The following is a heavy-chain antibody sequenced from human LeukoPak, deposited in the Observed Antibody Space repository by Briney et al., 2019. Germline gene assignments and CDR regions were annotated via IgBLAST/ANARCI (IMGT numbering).Heavy chain of an antibody. CDR3: AKDVRGYCSSTSCPKDS. V-gene: IGHV3-23*01. CDR1: GFTFNTCA. CDR2: ISGAGIST. J-gene: IGHJ4*02. Sequence: GGSLRLSCAGSGFTFNTCAMSWVRQAPGKGLEWVSAISGAGISTYYADSVKGRVTISRDNSKNTLFLQMNSLRAEDTAVYYCAKDVRGYCSSTSCPKDSWGQGALVTVSP. D-gene: IGHD2-2*01.